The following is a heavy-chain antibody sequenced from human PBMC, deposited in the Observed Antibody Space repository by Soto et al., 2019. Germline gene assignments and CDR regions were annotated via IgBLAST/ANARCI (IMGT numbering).Heavy chain of an antibody. CDR3: ARDGCISTSCYYFYMDV. CDR1: GFTFSSYG. Sequence: QVQLVESGGGVVQPGRSLRLSCAASGFTFSSYGMHWVRQAPGKGLEWVAVIWYDGSNKYYADSVKGRFTISRDNSKNTLYLQMNSLRAEDTAVYYCARDGCISTSCYYFYMDVWGKGTTVTVSS. V-gene: IGHV3-33*01. D-gene: IGHD2-2*01. J-gene: IGHJ6*03. CDR2: IWYDGSNK.